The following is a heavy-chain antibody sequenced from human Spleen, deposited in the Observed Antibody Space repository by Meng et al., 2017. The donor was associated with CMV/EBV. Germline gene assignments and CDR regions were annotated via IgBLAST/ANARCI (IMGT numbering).Heavy chain of an antibody. Sequence: ASVKVSCKASGYTFTSYDINWVRQAPGQGLVWMGWINPNSGKTNYAQKFQGRVTMTRDPSISTAYMALSRLRSDDTAVYYCAKDLTGSGNWFDPWGQGTLVTVSS. CDR1: GYTFTSYD. CDR3: AKDLTGSGNWFDP. V-gene: IGHV1-2*02. J-gene: IGHJ5*02. D-gene: IGHD7-27*01. CDR2: INPNSGKT.